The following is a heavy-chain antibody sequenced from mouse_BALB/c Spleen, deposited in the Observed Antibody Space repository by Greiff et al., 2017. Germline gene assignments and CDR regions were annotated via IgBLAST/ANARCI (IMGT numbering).Heavy chain of an antibody. D-gene: IGHD3-1*01. J-gene: IGHJ4*01. V-gene: IGHV5-17*02. Sequence: EVKLVESGGGLVQPGGSRKLSCAASGFTFSSFGMHWVRQAPEKGLEWVAYISSVSSTIYYADTVKGRFTISRDNPKNTLFLQMTSLRSEDTAMYYCARSGATPMDYWGQGTSVTVSS. CDR3: ARSGATPMDY. CDR1: GFTFSSFG. CDR2: ISSVSSTI.